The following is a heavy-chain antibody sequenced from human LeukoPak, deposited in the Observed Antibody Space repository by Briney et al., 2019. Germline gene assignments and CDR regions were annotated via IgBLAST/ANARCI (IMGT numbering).Heavy chain of an antibody. Sequence: SETLSLTCTVSGGSISSYYWSWIRQPPGKGLEWIGYIYYSGSTNYNPSLKSRVTISVDTPKNQFSLKLSSVTAADTAVYYCARAGGYSYGYGGAYYMDVWGKGTTVTVSS. V-gene: IGHV4-59*01. J-gene: IGHJ6*03. CDR3: ARAGGYSYGYGGAYYMDV. D-gene: IGHD5-18*01. CDR1: GGSISSYY. CDR2: IYYSGST.